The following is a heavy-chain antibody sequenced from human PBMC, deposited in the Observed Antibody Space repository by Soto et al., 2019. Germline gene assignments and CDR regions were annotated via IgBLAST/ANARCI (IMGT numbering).Heavy chain of an antibody. CDR3: ATRIVVVPAAHVTDY. CDR1: GFTFSSYG. J-gene: IGHJ4*02. Sequence: QVQLVESGGGVVQPGRSLRLSCAASGFTFSSYGMHWVRQAPGKGLEWVAVISYDGSNKYYADSVKGRFTISRDNSKNTLYLQMNSLRAEDTAVYYCATRIVVVPAAHVTDYWGQGTLVTVSS. D-gene: IGHD2-2*01. V-gene: IGHV3-30*03. CDR2: ISYDGSNK.